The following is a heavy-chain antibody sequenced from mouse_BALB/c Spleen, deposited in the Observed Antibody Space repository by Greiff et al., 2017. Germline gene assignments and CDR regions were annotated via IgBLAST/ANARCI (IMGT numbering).Heavy chain of an antibody. CDR3: ARDRGHLAGAMDY. CDR2: ISDGGSYT. V-gene: IGHV5-4*02. CDR1: GFTFSDYY. Sequence: EVMLVESGGGLVKPGGSLKLSCAASGFTFSDYYMHWVRQTPEKRLEWVATISDGGSYTYYPDSVKGRFTISRDNAKNNLYLQMSSLKSEDTAMYYCARDRGHLAGAMDYWGQGTSVTVSS. J-gene: IGHJ4*01. D-gene: IGHD6-1*01.